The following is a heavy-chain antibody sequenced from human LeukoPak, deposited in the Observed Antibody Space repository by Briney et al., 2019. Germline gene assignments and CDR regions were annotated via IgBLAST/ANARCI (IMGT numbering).Heavy chain of an antibody. CDR2: IYYSGST. D-gene: IGHD6-13*01. CDR3: ARLRPANLAAAGHSDY. V-gene: IGHV4-59*08. J-gene: IGHJ4*02. Sequence: SETLSLTCTVSGGSISSYYWSWILQPPGKGLEWIGYIYYSGSTNYNPSLKSRVTISVDTSKNQFSLKLSSVTAADTAVYYCARLRPANLAAAGHSDYWGQGTLVTVSS. CDR1: GGSISSYY.